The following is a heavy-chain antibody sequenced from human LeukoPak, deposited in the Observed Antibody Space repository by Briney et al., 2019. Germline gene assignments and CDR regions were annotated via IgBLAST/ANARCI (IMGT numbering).Heavy chain of an antibody. Sequence: SVKVSCKASGGTFSSYAISWVRQAPGQGLEWMGGIIPIFGTANYAQKFQGRVTITTDESTSTAYMELSSLRSEDTAVYYCARGIILTGGNYYYYYYYIDVWGKGTTVTVSS. V-gene: IGHV1-69*05. J-gene: IGHJ6*03. D-gene: IGHD3-9*01. CDR2: IIPIFGTA. CDR1: GGTFSSYA. CDR3: ARGIILTGGNYYYYYYYIDV.